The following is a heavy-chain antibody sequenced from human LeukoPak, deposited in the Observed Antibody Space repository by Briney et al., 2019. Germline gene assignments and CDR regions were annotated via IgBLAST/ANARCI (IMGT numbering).Heavy chain of an antibody. D-gene: IGHD2-2*01. CDR3: AADPYCSSTSCPYYFDY. J-gene: IGHJ4*02. Sequence: GASVKVSCKASGYTFTSYDINWVRQATGQGLEWMGWMNPNSGNTGYAQKFQGRVTMTRNTSISTAYMELSSLRSEDTAVYYCAADPYCSSTSCPYYFDYWGQGTLVTVSS. CDR2: MNPNSGNT. CDR1: GYTFTSYD. V-gene: IGHV1-8*01.